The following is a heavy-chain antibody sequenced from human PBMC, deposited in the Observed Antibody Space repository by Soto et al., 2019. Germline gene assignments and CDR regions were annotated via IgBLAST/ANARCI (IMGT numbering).Heavy chain of an antibody. J-gene: IGHJ3*01. CDR3: ARARWYDAFDV. CDR1: GFFIGSGNY. V-gene: IGHV4-38-2*01. CDR2: IFHGGNT. D-gene: IGHD2-15*01. Sequence: SETLSLTCAVSGFFIGSGNYWGWIRKPPGKGLEWIGSIFHGGNTYYNPSLKSRVTISVDMSKDQFSLKLNSVTAADTAVYYCARARWYDAFDVWGQGTVVTVSS.